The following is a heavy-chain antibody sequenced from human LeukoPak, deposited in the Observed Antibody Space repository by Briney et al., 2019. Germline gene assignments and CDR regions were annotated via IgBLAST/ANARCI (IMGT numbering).Heavy chain of an antibody. D-gene: IGHD1-26*01. CDR1: GGTFSIYA. J-gene: IGHJ3*02. CDR3: ARDQDIVGAYFPSAFDI. CDR2: IIPIFGTA. V-gene: IGHV1-69*01. Sequence: GASVKVSCKSSGGTFSIYAISWVRQAPGQGLEWMGGIIPIFGTANYAQKFQGRVTITADESTSTAYMELSSLRSEDTAVYYCARDQDIVGAYFPSAFDIWGQGTMVTVSS.